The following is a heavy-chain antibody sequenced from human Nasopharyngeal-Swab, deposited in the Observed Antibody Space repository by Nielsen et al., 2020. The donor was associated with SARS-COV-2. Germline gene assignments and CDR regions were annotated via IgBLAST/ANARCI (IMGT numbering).Heavy chain of an antibody. CDR2: ISAYNGNT. CDR1: GYTFTSYG. J-gene: IGHJ3*02. V-gene: IGHV1-18*04. CDR3: ARDIQRYCSSTSCYTDGAFDI. D-gene: IGHD2-2*02. Sequence: ASVKVSCKASGYTFTSYGISWVRQATGQGLEWMGWISAYNGNTNYAQKLQGRVTMTTDTSTSTAYMELRSLRSDDTAVYYCARDIQRYCSSTSCYTDGAFDIWGQGTMVTVSS.